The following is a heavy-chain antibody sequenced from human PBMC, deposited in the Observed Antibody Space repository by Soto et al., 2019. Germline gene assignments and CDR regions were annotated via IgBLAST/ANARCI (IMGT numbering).Heavy chain of an antibody. V-gene: IGHV1-69*01. CDR1: GGTFNNFA. Sequence: QVQLVQSGPEVKKPGSSVKVSCKSSGGTFNNFAFNWVRQAPGQGLEWMAGIIPVFVTPHYAQRFQGRVTINADESKSTAYMELTSLTSEDTAVYFCAAKSGFHFYFDHWGQGTLVTVSS. CDR3: AAKSGFHFYFDH. J-gene: IGHJ4*02. D-gene: IGHD3-3*01. CDR2: IIPVFVTP.